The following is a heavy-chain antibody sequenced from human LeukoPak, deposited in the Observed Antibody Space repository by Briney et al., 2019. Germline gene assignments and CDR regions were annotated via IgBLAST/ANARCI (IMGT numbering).Heavy chain of an antibody. D-gene: IGHD6-19*01. V-gene: IGHV4-31*03. CDR3: ARDRRPAVAGIEMGLDP. CDR2: IYYSGST. J-gene: IGHJ5*02. CDR1: GGSISSGGYY. Sequence: EASETLSLTCTVSGGSISSGGYYWSWIRQHPGKGLEWIGYIYYSGSTYYNPSLKSRVTISVDTSKNQFSLKLSSVTAADTAVYYCARDRRPAVAGIEMGLDPWGQGTLVTVSS.